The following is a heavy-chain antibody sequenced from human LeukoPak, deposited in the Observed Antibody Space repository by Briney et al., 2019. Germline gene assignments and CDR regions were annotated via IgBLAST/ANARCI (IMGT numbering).Heavy chain of an antibody. CDR2: INHSGST. CDR3: ARGRGSSSWYLYYYYYYMDA. Sequence: SETLSLTCAVYGGSFSNYYWSWIRQPPGKGLEWIGEINHSGSTNYNPSLKSRVTISVDTSKNQFSLKLGSVTAADTAVYYCARGRGSSSWYLYYYYYYMDAWGKGTTVTVSS. CDR1: GGSFSNYY. D-gene: IGHD6-13*01. J-gene: IGHJ6*03. V-gene: IGHV4-34*01.